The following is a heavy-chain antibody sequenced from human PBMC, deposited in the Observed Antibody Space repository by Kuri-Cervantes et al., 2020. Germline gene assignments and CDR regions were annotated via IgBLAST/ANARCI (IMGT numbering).Heavy chain of an antibody. CDR1: GFTFSSYA. CDR2: ISYDGSNK. J-gene: IGHJ4*02. CDR3: ARKDGYNSGAYSY. V-gene: IGHV3-30-3*01. D-gene: IGHD5-24*01. Sequence: GGSLRLSCAASGFTFSSYAMHWVRRAPGKGLEWVAVISYDGSNKYYADSVKGRFTISRDNSKNTLYLQMNSLRAEDTAVYYCARKDGYNSGAYSYWGQGTLVTVSS.